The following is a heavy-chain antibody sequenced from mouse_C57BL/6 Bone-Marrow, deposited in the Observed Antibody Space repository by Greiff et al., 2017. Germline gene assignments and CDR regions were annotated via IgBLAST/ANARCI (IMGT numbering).Heavy chain of an antibody. Sequence: VQLQQSGGGLVKPGGSLKLSCAASGFTFSDYGMHWVRQAPEKGLEWVAYISSGSSTIYYADTVKGRFTISRDNAKNTLFLQMTGLRSEDTAMYYCARRSSPCYFDYWGQGTTLTLSS. V-gene: IGHV5-17*01. CDR3: ARRSSPCYFDY. CDR1: GFTFSDYG. CDR2: ISSGSSTI. D-gene: IGHD1-1*01. J-gene: IGHJ2*01.